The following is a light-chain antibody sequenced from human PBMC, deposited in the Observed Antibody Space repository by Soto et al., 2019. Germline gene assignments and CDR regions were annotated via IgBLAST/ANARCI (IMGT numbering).Light chain of an antibody. J-gene: IGKJ4*01. V-gene: IGKV1-5*03. CDR3: QQYNSYPLT. CDR2: EAS. Sequence: DIQMTQSPSTLSASAGDRVTITCRASQSISSWLAWYQQKPGKAPKLLIHEASSLESGVPSRFIGSGSETEFTLTISILQPDDFATYYFQQYNSYPLTFGGGTKVEIK. CDR1: QSISSW.